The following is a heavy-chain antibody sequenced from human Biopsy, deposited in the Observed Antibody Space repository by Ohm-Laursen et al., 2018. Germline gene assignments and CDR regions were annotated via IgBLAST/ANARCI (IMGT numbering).Heavy chain of an antibody. CDR3: VRSLRNYDFLDS. Sequence: SSLRLSCSASGFNFDDYAMHWIRQGPGKGLEWVAGLTWNSGTIAYAGSVRGRFTISRGNAKNSLYLQMNNLTSEDTALYYCVRSLRNYDFLDSWGQGTLVSVSS. J-gene: IGHJ4*02. D-gene: IGHD3-16*01. CDR1: GFNFDDYA. CDR2: LTWNSGTI. V-gene: IGHV3-9*01.